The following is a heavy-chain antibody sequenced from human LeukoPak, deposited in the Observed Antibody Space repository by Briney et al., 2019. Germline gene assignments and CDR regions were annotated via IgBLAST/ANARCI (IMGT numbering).Heavy chain of an antibody. D-gene: IGHD6-13*01. CDR2: IYPGDSDT. CDR3: ARLISLGYSSSWSFDY. Sequence: GESLKISCKGSGYSFTSYWIGWVRQMPGKGLEWMGIIYPGDSDTRYSPSFQGQVTISADKSISTAYLQWSSLKASDTAMYYCARLISLGYSSSWSFDYWGQGTLVTVSS. V-gene: IGHV5-51*01. CDR1: GYSFTSYW. J-gene: IGHJ4*02.